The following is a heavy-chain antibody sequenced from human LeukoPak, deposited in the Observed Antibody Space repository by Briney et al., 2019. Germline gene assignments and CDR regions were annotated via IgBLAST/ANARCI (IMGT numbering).Heavy chain of an antibody. CDR2: IYYSGST. CDR3: ARAESPIIAAAGTGGRAAFDI. D-gene: IGHD6-13*01. CDR1: GGSISSGGYY. V-gene: IGHV4-31*03. J-gene: IGHJ3*02. Sequence: SQTLSLTCTVSGGSISSGGYYWSWIRQHPGKGLEWIGYIYYSGSTYYNPSLKSRVTISVDTSKNQFSLKLSSVTAADTAVYYCARAESPIIAAAGTGGRAAFDIWGQGTMVTVSS.